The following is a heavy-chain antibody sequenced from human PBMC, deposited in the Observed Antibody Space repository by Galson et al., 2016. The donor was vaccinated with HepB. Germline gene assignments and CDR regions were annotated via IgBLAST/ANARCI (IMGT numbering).Heavy chain of an antibody. CDR3: AKDLAYSSSCSDY. Sequence: SLRLSCAASGFTFSHFGMQWVRQTPGKGLEWLANTAYDGSYKHYADSVKDRFIISRDNSKNTLYLEMISLRAEDTAVYYCAKDLAYSSSCSDYWGQVTLVTVSS. J-gene: IGHJ4*02. CDR2: TAYDGSYK. CDR1: GFTFSHFG. V-gene: IGHV3-30*18. D-gene: IGHD6-13*01.